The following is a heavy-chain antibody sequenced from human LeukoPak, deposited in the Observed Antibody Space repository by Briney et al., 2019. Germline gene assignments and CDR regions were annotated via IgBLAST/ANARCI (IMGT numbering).Heavy chain of an antibody. D-gene: IGHD2-21*02. Sequence: ETLSLTCTVSGGSISSYYWNWIRQPPGKGLEWIGYIYYSGSTNYNPSLKSRVTISVDTSNNQFSLKLSSVTAADTAVYYCARGGYCGGDCYYYFDLWGRGTLVTVSS. J-gene: IGHJ2*01. CDR1: GGSISSYY. V-gene: IGHV4-59*01. CDR2: IYYSGST. CDR3: ARGGYCGGDCYYYFDL.